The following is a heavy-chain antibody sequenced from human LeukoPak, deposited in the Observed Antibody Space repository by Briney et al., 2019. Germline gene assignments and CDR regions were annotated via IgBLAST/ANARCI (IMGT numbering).Heavy chain of an antibody. J-gene: IGHJ5*02. CDR2: ISGSGGST. CDR3: AKDQTIFQGNWFDP. V-gene: IGHV3-23*01. CDR1: GFTFSSYA. D-gene: IGHD3-10*01. Sequence: GGSLRLSCAASGFTFSSYAMSWVRQAPGKGLEWVSAISGSGGSTYYADSVKGRFTISRDNSKNTLYLQMNSLRAEDTAVYYRAKDQTIFQGNWFDPWGQGTLVIVSS.